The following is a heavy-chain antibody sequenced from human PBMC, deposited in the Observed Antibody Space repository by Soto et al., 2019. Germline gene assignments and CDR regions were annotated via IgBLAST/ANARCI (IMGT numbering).Heavy chain of an antibody. J-gene: IGHJ4*02. V-gene: IGHV4-59*01. Sequence: SETLSLTCTVSCGSISGYYWSWILQSPGKGLEWIGYIHYSGSANYNPSLKSRVTISVDTSKNQLSLKLSSVTAADTAVYYCARGSAAGTKSPFDYWGQGTLVTVS. D-gene: IGHD6-13*01. CDR1: CGSISGYY. CDR3: ARGSAAGTKSPFDY. CDR2: IHYSGSA.